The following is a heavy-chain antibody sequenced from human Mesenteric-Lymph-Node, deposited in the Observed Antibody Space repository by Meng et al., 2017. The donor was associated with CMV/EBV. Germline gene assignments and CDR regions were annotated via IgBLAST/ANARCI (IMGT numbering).Heavy chain of an antibody. CDR3: ARTEDCHSTRCYTGFDP. V-gene: IGHV4-30-4*08. CDR2: AYYGGRT. CDR1: GGSISSGDYY. Sequence: LRLSCTVSGGSISSGDYYWSWIRQPPGKGLEWIGFAYYGGRTYYNPSLKSRLTISIDTSKNQFSLRLSSVTAADTAVYYCARTEDCHSTRCYTGFDPWGQGTLVTVSS. D-gene: IGHD2-2*01. J-gene: IGHJ5*02.